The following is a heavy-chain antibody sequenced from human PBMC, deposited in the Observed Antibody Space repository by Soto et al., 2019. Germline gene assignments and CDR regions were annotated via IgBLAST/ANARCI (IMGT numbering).Heavy chain of an antibody. CDR2: IYWDDDK. CDR1: GFSLSTSGVG. J-gene: IGHJ2*01. V-gene: IGHV2-5*02. D-gene: IGHD6-19*01. CDR3: AHRLGRSGWPQKDWYFDL. Sequence: QITLKESGPTLVKPTQTLTLTCTFSGFSLSTSGVGVGWIRQPPGKALEWLALIYWDDDKRYSPSLKSRLTITKDTSKHQVVLTMTNMDPVDTATYYCAHRLGRSGWPQKDWYFDLWGRGTLVTVSS.